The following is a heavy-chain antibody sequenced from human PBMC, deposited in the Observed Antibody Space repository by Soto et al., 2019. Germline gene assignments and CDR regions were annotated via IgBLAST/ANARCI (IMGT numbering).Heavy chain of an antibody. V-gene: IGHV1-69*13. CDR1: GGTFSSYA. D-gene: IGHD3-3*01. CDR3: ARVGAFDFGAFDI. J-gene: IGHJ3*02. Sequence: SVKVSCKASGGTFSSYAISWVRQAPGQGLEWMGGIIPIFGTANYAQKFQGRVTITADESTSTAYMELSSLRSEDTAVYYCARVGAFDFGAFDIWGKGTMVTVSS. CDR2: IIPIFGTA.